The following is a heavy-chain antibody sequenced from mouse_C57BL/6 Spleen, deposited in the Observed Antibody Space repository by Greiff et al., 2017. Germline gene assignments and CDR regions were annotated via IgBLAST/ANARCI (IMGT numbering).Heavy chain of an antibody. Sequence: EVMLVESGGGLVKPGGSLKLSCAASGFTFSSYAMSWVRQTPEKRLEWVATISDGGSYTYYPDNVKGRFTISRDNAKNNLYLQMSHLKSEDTAMYYCARDTCGSSPFAYWGQGTLVTVSA. CDR2: ISDGGSYT. D-gene: IGHD1-1*01. CDR3: ARDTCGSSPFAY. CDR1: GFTFSSYA. J-gene: IGHJ3*01. V-gene: IGHV5-4*01.